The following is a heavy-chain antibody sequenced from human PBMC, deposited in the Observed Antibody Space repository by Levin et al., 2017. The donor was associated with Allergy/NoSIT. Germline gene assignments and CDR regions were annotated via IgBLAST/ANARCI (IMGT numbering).Heavy chain of an antibody. CDR2: IYPDDSDT. CDR3: ARQDCTSTSCYAWAFDI. D-gene: IGHD2-2*01. CDR1: GYSFTTYW. V-gene: IGHV5-51*01. Sequence: GESLKISCKGSGYSFTTYWIGWVRQMPGKGLEWMGIIYPDDSDTRYSPSFQGQVTISADKSIRTAYLQWSSLRASDTAVYYCARQDCTSTSCYAWAFDIWGQGTMVTVSS. J-gene: IGHJ3*02.